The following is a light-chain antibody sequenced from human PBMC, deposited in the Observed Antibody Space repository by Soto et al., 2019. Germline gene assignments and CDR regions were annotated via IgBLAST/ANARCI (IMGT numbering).Light chain of an antibody. CDR2: DVT. V-gene: IGLV2-11*01. J-gene: IGLJ1*01. Sequence: QSALTQPRSVSGSPGQSVTISCTGTYSDVGGYKYVSWYQQHPGKAPKLMISDVTERPSGFPDRFSGSKSGNTASLTISGLQAEDEADYYCCSYAGKYTYVFGTGTKVTVL. CDR1: YSDVGGYKY. CDR3: CSYAGKYTYV.